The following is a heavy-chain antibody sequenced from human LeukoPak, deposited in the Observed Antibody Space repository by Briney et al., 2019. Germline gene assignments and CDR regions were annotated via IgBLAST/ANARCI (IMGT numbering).Heavy chain of an antibody. V-gene: IGHV3-43D*03. Sequence: GGSLRLSCAASGFTFDDYAMHWVRQAPGKGLEWVSLISWDGGSTYYADSVKGRFTISRDNSKNSLYLQMNSLRAGDTALYYCAKASAAGTGEYYYYYMDVWGKGTTVTVSS. CDR3: AKASAAGTGEYYYYYMDV. J-gene: IGHJ6*03. CDR1: GFTFDDYA. CDR2: ISWDGGST. D-gene: IGHD6-13*01.